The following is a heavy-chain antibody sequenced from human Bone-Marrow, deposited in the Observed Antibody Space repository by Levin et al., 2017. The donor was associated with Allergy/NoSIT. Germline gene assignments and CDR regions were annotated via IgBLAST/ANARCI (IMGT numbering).Heavy chain of an antibody. D-gene: IGHD3-3*02. J-gene: IGHJ4*02. CDR3: TRDHFRPGDYFDY. Sequence: GGSLRLSCAASGFTFGDYAMNWFRQAPGKELEWVGFIRSKAYGGTSEYAASVKVRFDISRDDSKSIAYLQMNSLKTEDTAVYFCTRDHFRPGDYFDYWGQGTLVTVSS. V-gene: IGHV3-49*03. CDR2: IRSKAYGGTS. CDR1: GFTFGDYA.